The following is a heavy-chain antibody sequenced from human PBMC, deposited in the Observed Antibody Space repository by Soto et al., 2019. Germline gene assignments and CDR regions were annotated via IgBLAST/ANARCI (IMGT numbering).Heavy chain of an antibody. CDR1: GGSISSYY. J-gene: IGHJ6*02. CDR2: IYYSGST. V-gene: IGHV4-59*01. Sequence: SETLSLTCPVSGGSISSYYGSWIRQPPGKGLEWIGYIYYSGSTNYNPSLKSRVTISVDTSKNQFSLKLSSVTAADTAVYYCASTLVTTGYYGMDVWGQGTTVTVS. D-gene: IGHD4-17*01. CDR3: ASTLVTTGYYGMDV.